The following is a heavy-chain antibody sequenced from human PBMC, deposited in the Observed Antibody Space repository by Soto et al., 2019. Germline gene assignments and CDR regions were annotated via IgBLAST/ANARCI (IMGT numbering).Heavy chain of an antibody. V-gene: IGHV1-3*01. CDR3: TREAVVAENWFDP. J-gene: IGHJ5*02. CDR1: GYTFVDYA. D-gene: IGHD3-22*01. Sequence: QVRLVQSGAEVKRPGASVKVSCRASGYTFVDYALHWVRQAPGQGLEWVGWMNPKTGNIKSSHKFEDRVSITRDTATSTAYMELSGLRSEDTAVYVCTREAVVAENWFDPWGQGTLVTVSS. CDR2: MNPKTGNI.